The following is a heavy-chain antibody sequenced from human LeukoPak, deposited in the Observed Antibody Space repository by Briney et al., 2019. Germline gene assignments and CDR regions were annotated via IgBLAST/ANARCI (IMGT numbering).Heavy chain of an antibody. CDR2: ISGTGDST. Sequence: GGSLRLSCAASGFTFGSYGMNWVRQAPGKGLEWVSGISGTGDSTYYADFVRGRFTISRDNSKNTLYLQMNSLKTEDTAVYYCSVCPRGSCLAEYFQHWGQGTLVTVSS. CDR3: SVCPRGSCLAEYFQH. D-gene: IGHD2-15*01. J-gene: IGHJ1*01. CDR1: GFTFGSYG. V-gene: IGHV3-23*01.